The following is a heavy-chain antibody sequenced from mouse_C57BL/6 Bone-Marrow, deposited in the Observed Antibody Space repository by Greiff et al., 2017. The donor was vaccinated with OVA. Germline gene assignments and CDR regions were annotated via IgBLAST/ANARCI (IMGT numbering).Heavy chain of an antibody. CDR2: IYPGDGDT. V-gene: IGHV1-82*01. J-gene: IGHJ1*03. CDR3: AREYYGSSYVEYWYFDV. D-gene: IGHD1-1*01. CDR1: GYAFSSSW. Sequence: VQLQQSGPELVKPGASVKISCKASGYAFSSSWMNWVKQRPGKGLEWIGRIYPGDGDTNYNGKFKGKATLTADKSSSTAYMQLSSLTSEDSAVYVCAREYYGSSYVEYWYFDVWGTGTTVTVSS.